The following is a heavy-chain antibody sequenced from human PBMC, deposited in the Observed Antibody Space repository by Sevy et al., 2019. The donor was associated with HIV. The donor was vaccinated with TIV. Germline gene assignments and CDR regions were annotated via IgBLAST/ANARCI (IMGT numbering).Heavy chain of an antibody. CDR2: ISSSSNYI. CDR1: GFTFSTYS. V-gene: IGHV3-21*01. CDR3: ASDRKGEYSAYDGAGYYGMDV. J-gene: IGHJ6*02. Sequence: GESLKIACADSGFTFSTYSMNWVRQGPGKGLEWVSSISSSSNYIYYADSVKGRFTVSRDNAKNSLYLQMNSLRAEDTAVYYCASDRKGEYSAYDGAGYYGMDVWGQGTTVTVSS. D-gene: IGHD5-12*01.